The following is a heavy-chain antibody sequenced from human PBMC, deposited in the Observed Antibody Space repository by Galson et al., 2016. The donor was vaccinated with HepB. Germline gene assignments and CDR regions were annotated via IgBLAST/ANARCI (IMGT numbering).Heavy chain of an antibody. D-gene: IGHD6-13*01. J-gene: IGHJ4*02. Sequence: SLRLSCAASGFTFSSYGMHWVRQAPGKGLEWVAVIWYDGSDKYYADSVKGRFTISRDNSKNTLCLQMNSLRADDTAVYYCARSGREAAGFDYWGQGTLVTVSS. V-gene: IGHV3-33*01. CDR2: IWYDGSDK. CDR3: ARSGREAAGFDY. CDR1: GFTFSSYG.